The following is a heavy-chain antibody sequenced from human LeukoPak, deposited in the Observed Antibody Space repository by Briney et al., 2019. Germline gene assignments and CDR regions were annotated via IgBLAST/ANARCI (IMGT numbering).Heavy chain of an antibody. V-gene: IGHV3-23*01. CDR3: ARQGGPSPDFWGGDAPKYYFHYYMDV. J-gene: IGHJ6*03. CDR1: GFTFSSYG. Sequence: GGSLRLSCAASGFTFSSYGMSWVRQAPGKGLEWVSAISGSGGSTYYADSVKGRFTISRDNSRNTLYLQMNSLRAEDTAVYYCARQGGPSPDFWGGDAPKYYFHYYMDVWGKGTTVTVSS. D-gene: IGHD3-3*01. CDR2: ISGSGGST.